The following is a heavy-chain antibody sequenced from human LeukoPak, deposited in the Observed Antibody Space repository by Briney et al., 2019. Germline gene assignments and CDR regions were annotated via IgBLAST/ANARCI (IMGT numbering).Heavy chain of an antibody. Sequence: GRSLRLSCAASGFTFSSYAMHWVRQAPGKGLEWVAVISYDGSNKYYADSVKGRFTISRDNAKNSLYLQMNSLRVEDTAVYYCGRDLIGTAASWDSWGQGPLVTVSS. CDR1: GFTFSSYA. D-gene: IGHD6-25*01. V-gene: IGHV3-30*14. CDR2: ISYDGSNK. CDR3: GRDLIGTAASWDS. J-gene: IGHJ4*02.